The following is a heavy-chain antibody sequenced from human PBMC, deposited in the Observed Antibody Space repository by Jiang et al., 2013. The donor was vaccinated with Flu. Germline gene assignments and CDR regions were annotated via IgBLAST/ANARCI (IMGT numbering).Heavy chain of an antibody. D-gene: IGHD3-3*01. Sequence: GPGLVKPSQTLSVTCSVSGDSISRGGHYWNWIRQRPGKGLEYLGYISNTGRTYYAPPVRSRLAISLDTANNQFSLRLHSVSAADTATYFCAVNGAARFLFDYWGQGALVAVSS. J-gene: IGHJ4*02. CDR3: AVNGAARFLFDY. V-gene: IGHV4-31*03. CDR2: ISNTGRT. CDR1: GDSISRGGHY.